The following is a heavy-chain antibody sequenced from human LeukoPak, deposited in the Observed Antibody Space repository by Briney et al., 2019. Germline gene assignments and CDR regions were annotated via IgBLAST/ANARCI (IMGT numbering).Heavy chain of an antibody. CDR2: IIPILGTA. Sequence: SVKVSCKASGGTFSSYAISWVRQAPGQGLEWMGGIIPILGTANYAQKFQGRVTITADESTSTAYLERSSLRSEDTAVYYCARDSSSWYPWFDPWGQGTLVTVSS. V-gene: IGHV1-69*01. J-gene: IGHJ5*02. D-gene: IGHD6-13*01. CDR1: GGTFSSYA. CDR3: ARDSSSWYPWFDP.